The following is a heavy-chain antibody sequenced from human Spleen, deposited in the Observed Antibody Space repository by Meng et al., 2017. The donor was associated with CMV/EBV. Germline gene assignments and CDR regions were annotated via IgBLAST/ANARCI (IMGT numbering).Heavy chain of an antibody. D-gene: IGHD2-2*02. V-gene: IGHV1-18*01. CDR3: ARDDRYCSSTSCYSPVDTAMVIYYYYGMDV. CDR2: ISAYNGNT. CDR1: GYTFTSYG. J-gene: IGHJ6*02. Sequence: ASVKVSCKASGYTFTSYGISWVRQAPGQGLEWMGWISAYNGNTNYAQKLQGRVTMTTDTSTSTAYMELRSLRSDDTAVYYCARDDRYCSSTSCYSPVDTAMVIYYYYGMDVWGQGTTVTVSS.